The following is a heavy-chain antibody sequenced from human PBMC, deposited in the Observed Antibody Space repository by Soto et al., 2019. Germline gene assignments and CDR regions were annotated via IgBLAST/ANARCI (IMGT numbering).Heavy chain of an antibody. CDR3: ATRNYSYGTPGNWFDP. J-gene: IGHJ5*02. V-gene: IGHV1-8*01. D-gene: IGHD5-18*01. Sequence: ASVKVSCKASGYTFTSYDMDWVRQATGQRLEWMGWMNPNSGNTGYAQKFQGRVTMTRNTSISTAYMELSSLRSEDTAVYYCATRNYSYGTPGNWFDPWGQGTLVTVSS. CDR1: GYTFTSYD. CDR2: MNPNSGNT.